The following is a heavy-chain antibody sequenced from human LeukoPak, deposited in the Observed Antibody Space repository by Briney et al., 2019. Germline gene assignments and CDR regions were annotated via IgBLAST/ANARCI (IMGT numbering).Heavy chain of an antibody. J-gene: IGHJ4*02. CDR3: ARDVKFGGSFDF. V-gene: IGHV4-39*07. Sequence: SETLSLTCTVSGGSISSSSYYWGWIRQPPGKGLEWIGSIYYSGSTYYNPSLKSRVTISVDTSKNRFSLKLSSVTAADTAVYYCARDVKFGGSFDFWGQGTLVTVSS. CDR1: GGSISSSSYY. CDR2: IYYSGST. D-gene: IGHD1-26*01.